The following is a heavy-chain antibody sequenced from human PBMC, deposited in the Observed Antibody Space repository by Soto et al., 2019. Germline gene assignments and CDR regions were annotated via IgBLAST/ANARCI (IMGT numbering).Heavy chain of an antibody. D-gene: IGHD3-3*01. V-gene: IGHV1-3*01. CDR2: INAGNGNT. CDR3: AIGMYYDFWSGYSSLAQNYYYYGMDV. Sequence: GASVKVSCKASGYTFTSYAMHWVRQAPEQRLEWMGWINAGNGNTKYSQKFQGRVTITRDTSASTAYMELSSLRSEDTAVYYCAIGMYYDFWSGYSSLAQNYYYYGMDVWGHGPTMTVYS. J-gene: IGHJ6*02. CDR1: GYTFTSYA.